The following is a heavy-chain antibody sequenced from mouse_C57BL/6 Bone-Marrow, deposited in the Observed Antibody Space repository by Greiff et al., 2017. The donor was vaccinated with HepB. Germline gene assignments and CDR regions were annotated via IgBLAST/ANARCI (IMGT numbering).Heavy chain of an antibody. CDR2: INYDGSST. CDR1: GFTFRDYY. V-gene: IGHV5-16*01. CDR3: ARLYGSSPAWCAY. D-gene: IGHD1-1*01. Sequence: EVHLVESEGGLVQPGSSMKLSCTASGFTFRDYYMAWVRQVPEKGLEWVANINYDGSSTYYLDSLKSRFIISRDNAKNILYLQMSSLKSEDTATYYCARLYGSSPAWCAYWGQGTLVTVSA. J-gene: IGHJ3*01.